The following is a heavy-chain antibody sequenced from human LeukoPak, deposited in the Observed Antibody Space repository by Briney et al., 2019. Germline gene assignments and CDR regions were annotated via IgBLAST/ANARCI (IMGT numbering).Heavy chain of an antibody. J-gene: IGHJ6*02. CDR3: ARESGVARDPYYYYGMDV. V-gene: IGHV1-18*01. CDR1: GYTFTSYG. CDR2: ISAYNGNT. Sequence: GASVKVSCKASGYTFTSYGISWVRQAPGQGLEWMGWISAYNGNTNYAQKPQGRVTMTTDTSTSTAYMELRSLRSDDTAVYYCARESGVARDPYYYYGMDVWGRGTTVTVSS. D-gene: IGHD3-3*01.